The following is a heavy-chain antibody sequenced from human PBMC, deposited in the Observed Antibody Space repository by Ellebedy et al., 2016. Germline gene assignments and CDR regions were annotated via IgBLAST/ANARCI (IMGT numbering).Heavy chain of an antibody. CDR1: GFTFDDYA. CDR3: AKDQVRGSKLVDWLRSGAFDI. D-gene: IGHD3-16*01. J-gene: IGHJ3*02. V-gene: IGHV3-9*01. CDR2: ISWNSGSI. Sequence: GGSLRLSXAASGFTFDDYAMHWVRQAPGKGLEWVSGISWNSGSIGYADSVKGRFTISRDNAKNSLYLQMNSLRAEDTALYYCAKDQVRGSKLVDWLRSGAFDIWGQGTMVTVSS.